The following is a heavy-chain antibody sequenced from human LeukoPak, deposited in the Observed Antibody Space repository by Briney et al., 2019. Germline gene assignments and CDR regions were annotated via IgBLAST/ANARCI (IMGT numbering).Heavy chain of an antibody. J-gene: IGHJ6*03. V-gene: IGHV1-8*03. D-gene: IGHD3-10*01. CDR3: ARGGPGGSGSYYNSYYYYYMDV. Sequence: GASVKVSCKASGYTFTSYDINWVRQATGQGLEWMGWMNPNSGNTGYAQKFQGRVTITRNTSISTAYMELSSLRSEDTAVYYCARGGPGGSGSYYNSYYYYYMDVWGKGTTVTVSS. CDR2: MNPNSGNT. CDR1: GYTFTSYD.